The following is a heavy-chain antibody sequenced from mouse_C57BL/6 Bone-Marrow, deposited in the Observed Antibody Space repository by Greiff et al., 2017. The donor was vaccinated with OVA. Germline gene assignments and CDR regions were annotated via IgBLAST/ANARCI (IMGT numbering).Heavy chain of an antibody. V-gene: IGHV2-6-1*01. J-gene: IGHJ4*01. CDR1: GFSLTSYG. Sequence: QVQLQESGPGLVAPSQSLSITCTVSGFSLTSYGVHWVRQPPGKGLEWLVVIWSDGSTTYNSALKSRLSISKDNSKSQVFLKMNSLQTDDTAMYYCARHDYDGGYAMDDWGQGTSVTVSS. CDR3: ARHDYDGGYAMDD. D-gene: IGHD2-4*01. CDR2: IWSDGST.